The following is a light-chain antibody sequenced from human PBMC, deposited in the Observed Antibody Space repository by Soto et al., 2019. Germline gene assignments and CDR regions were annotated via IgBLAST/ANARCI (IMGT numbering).Light chain of an antibody. J-gene: IGKJ1*01. Sequence: EIVLTQSPATRSVSPVEIATLSFMASQSVSSSYLAWYQQKPGQAPRLLIYGASSRATGIPDRFSGSGSGTDFTLTISRLEPEDFAVYCCQQYGSSPPPFGQGTKVDIK. CDR3: QQYGSSPPP. V-gene: IGKV3-20*01. CDR1: QSVSSSY. CDR2: GAS.